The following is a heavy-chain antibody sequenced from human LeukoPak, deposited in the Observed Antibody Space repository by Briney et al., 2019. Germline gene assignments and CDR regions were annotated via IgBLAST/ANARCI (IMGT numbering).Heavy chain of an antibody. CDR2: INHSGST. J-gene: IGHJ5*02. V-gene: IGHV4-34*01. CDR1: GGSFSGYY. Sequence: PSETLSLTCAVYGGSFSGYYWSWIRQPPGKGLEWIGEINHSGSTNYNPSLKSRVTISVDTSKNQFSLKLSSVTAADTAVYYCARWGPNWFDHWGQGTLVTVSS. D-gene: IGHD3-16*01. CDR3: ARWGPNWFDH.